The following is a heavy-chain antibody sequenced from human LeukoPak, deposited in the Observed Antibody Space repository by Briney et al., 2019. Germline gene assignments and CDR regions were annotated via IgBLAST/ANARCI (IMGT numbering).Heavy chain of an antibody. J-gene: IGHJ4*02. V-gene: IGHV6-1*01. Sequence: SQTLSLTCAISGDSVSSNSAAWYWIRQSPSGGLELLGRAYYRSEWFHDYAVSVKSRITVNPDTSKNQFSLLLSSVTAEDTAVYYCAREGELGMAGGLDYWGQGALVTVSS. CDR2: AYYRSEWFH. CDR1: GDSVSSNSAA. CDR3: AREGELGMAGGLDY. D-gene: IGHD7-27*01.